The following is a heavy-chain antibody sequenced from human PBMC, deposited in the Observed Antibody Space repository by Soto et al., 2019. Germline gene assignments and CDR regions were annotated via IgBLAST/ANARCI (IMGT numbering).Heavy chain of an antibody. J-gene: IGHJ4*02. Sequence: TSETLSLTCTVSGGSVTSGGYYWSWIRHCPGKGLEWIGNIYSSGSTNYNPSLNSRVTMSVDTSKNQFSLKLSSVTAADTAVYYCARLVTMVRGVIFPIDYWGQGTLVTVSS. CDR1: GGSVTSGGYY. CDR2: IYSSGST. D-gene: IGHD3-10*01. CDR3: ARLVTMVRGVIFPIDY. V-gene: IGHV4-61*08.